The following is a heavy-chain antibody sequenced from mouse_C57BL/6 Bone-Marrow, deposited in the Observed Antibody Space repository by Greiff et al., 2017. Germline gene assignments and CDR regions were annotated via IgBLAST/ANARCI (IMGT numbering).Heavy chain of an antibody. J-gene: IGHJ1*03. Sequence: LMESGPELVKPGASVKLSRKASGYTFTSYDINWVKQRPGQGLEWIGWIYPRDGSTKYNEKLKGKATLTVDTSSSTAYMELHSLTSENSAVYFCARLEFDGSSGDWYFDVWGTGTTVTVSS. CDR2: IYPRDGST. D-gene: IGHD1-1*01. V-gene: IGHV1-85*01. CDR3: ARLEFDGSSGDWYFDV. CDR1: GYTFTSYD.